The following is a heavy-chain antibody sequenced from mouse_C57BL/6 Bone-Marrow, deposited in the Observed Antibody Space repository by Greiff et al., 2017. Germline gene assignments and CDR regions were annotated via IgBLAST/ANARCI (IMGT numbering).Heavy chain of an antibody. CDR2: ISNGGGST. CDR3: ARRVYYDYDVEAMDY. CDR1: GFTFSDYY. D-gene: IGHD2-4*01. V-gene: IGHV5-12*01. J-gene: IGHJ4*01. Sequence: EVKLVESGGGLVQPGGSLKLSCAASGFTFSDYYMYWVRQTPEKRLEWVAYISNGGGSTYYPDTVKGRFTISRDNAKNTLYLQMSRLKSEDTAMYYCARRVYYDYDVEAMDYWGQGTSVTVSS.